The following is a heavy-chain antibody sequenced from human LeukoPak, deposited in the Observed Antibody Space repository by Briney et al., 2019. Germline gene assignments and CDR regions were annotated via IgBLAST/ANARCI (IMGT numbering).Heavy chain of an antibody. CDR3: AKEFYYGSGNYYPTFDY. V-gene: IGHV3-23*01. CDR2: ISGSGGNT. D-gene: IGHD3-10*01. J-gene: IGHJ4*02. CDR1: GFTFTTYA. Sequence: GGSLRLSCAAPGFTFTTYAMSWVRQAPGKGLEWVSLISGSGGNTYYADSVKGRFTISRDNSKNTLYLQMNSLRAEDTAVYYCAKEFYYGSGNYYPTFDYWGQGTLVTVSS.